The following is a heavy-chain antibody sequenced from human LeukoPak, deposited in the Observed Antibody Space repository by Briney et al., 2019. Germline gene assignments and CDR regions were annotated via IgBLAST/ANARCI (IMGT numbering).Heavy chain of an antibody. V-gene: IGHV1-18*01. CDR3: ARDSLYSSSWYPYFDY. Sequence: ASVKVSCKASGGTFSSYAISWVRQAPGQGLEWMGWISAYNGNTNYAQKLQGRVTMTTDTSTSTAYMELRSLRSDDTAVYYCARDSLYSSSWYPYFDYWGQGTLVTVSS. J-gene: IGHJ4*02. D-gene: IGHD6-13*01. CDR2: ISAYNGNT. CDR1: GGTFSSYA.